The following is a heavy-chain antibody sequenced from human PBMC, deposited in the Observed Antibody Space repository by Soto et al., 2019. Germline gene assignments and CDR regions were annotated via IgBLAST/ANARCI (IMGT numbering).Heavy chain of an antibody. D-gene: IGHD2-15*01. CDR1: GFTFSNYY. CDR2: ISDSGSVT. Sequence: QVQLVDSGGGLVKPGGSLRLSCAASGFTFSNYYMTWIRQAPGKGLEWISYISDSGSVTYYADSVKGRFSISRDNAKNSLFLEINDLRVGDTFVYYCARCLLGVGDPFDIWGQGTMFTVSS. CDR3: ARCLLGVGDPFDI. V-gene: IGHV3-11*01. J-gene: IGHJ3*02.